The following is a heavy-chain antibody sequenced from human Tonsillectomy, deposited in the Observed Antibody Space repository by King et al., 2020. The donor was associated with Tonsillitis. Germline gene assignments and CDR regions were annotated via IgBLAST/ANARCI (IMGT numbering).Heavy chain of an antibody. CDR3: ARWHGDYEYYLDY. J-gene: IGHJ4*02. Sequence: QLVQSGGGVVQPGRSLRLSCTASGFTFSNYGMHWVRQAPGKGLEWVAVISWDGSNKYYADSVKGRFTISRDQSKNTLYLQMSSLRADDTAVYYCARWHGDYEYYLDYWGQGTLVTVSS. CDR1: GFTFSNYG. D-gene: IGHD4-17*01. V-gene: IGHV3-33*05. CDR2: ISWDGSNK.